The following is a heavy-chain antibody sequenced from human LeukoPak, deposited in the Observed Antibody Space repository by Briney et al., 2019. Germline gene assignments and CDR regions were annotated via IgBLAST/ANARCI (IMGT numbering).Heavy chain of an antibody. CDR1: GFTFSRYR. D-gene: IGHD6-13*01. Sequence: GGSLRLSCAASGFTFSRYRMNWVRQAPGKGLEWVSSISSSSSYIYYADSVKGRFTISRDNAKNSLYLQMNSLRAEDTAVYYCARDKMGSSWYGYWGQGTLVTVSS. CDR3: ARDKMGSSWYGY. J-gene: IGHJ4*02. CDR2: ISSSSSYI. V-gene: IGHV3-21*01.